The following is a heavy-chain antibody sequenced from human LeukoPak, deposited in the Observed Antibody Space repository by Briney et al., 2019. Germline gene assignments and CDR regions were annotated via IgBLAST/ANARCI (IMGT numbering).Heavy chain of an antibody. CDR3: ARVRVDLVDSSGYYDY. Sequence: PSETLSLTCTVSGGSMNSREYYWTWIRQHPGKGLEWIGYISYSGNTYYNPSLKSRASISVDTSKSQFSLKLSSVTAADTAVYYCARVRVDLVDSSGYYDYWGQGTLVTVSP. D-gene: IGHD3-22*01. CDR1: GGSMNSREYY. CDR2: ISYSGNT. J-gene: IGHJ4*02. V-gene: IGHV4-31*03.